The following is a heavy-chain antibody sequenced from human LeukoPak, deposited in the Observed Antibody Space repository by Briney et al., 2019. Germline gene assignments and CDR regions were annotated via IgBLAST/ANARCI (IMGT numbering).Heavy chain of an antibody. CDR1: GFTLNNAW. D-gene: IGHD2-21*02. CDR3: AKEYSYCGGDCYTIGFDP. V-gene: IGHV3-23*01. J-gene: IGHJ5*02. CDR2: ISGSGGST. Sequence: GALRLSCAASGFTLNNAWMSWVRQAPGKGLEWVSAISGSGGSTYYADSVKGRFTISRDNSKNTLYLQMNSLRAEDTAVYYCAKEYSYCGGDCYTIGFDPWGQGTLVTVSS.